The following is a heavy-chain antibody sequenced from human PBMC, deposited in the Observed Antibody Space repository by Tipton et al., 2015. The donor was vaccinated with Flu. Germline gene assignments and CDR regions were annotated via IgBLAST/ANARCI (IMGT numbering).Heavy chain of an antibody. CDR2: INPNSGGT. J-gene: IGHJ3*02. Sequence: QSGPEVKKPGASVKVSCKASGYTFTGYYMHWVRQAPGQGLEWMGWINPNSGGTNYAQKFQGRVTMTRDTSISTAYMELSRLRSDDTAVYYCARSNYDFWSGYPNAFDIWGQGTMVTVSS. V-gene: IGHV1-2*02. CDR1: GYTFTGYY. CDR3: ARSNYDFWSGYPNAFDI. D-gene: IGHD3-3*01.